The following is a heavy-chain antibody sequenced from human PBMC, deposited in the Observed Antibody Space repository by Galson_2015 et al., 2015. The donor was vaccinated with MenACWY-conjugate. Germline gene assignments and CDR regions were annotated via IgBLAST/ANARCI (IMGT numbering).Heavy chain of an antibody. Sequence: SLRLSCAASGFTFSNYRMHWVRQTPGKGLVWVSRINRDGTSTTYADSVKGRFTISRDNAKNTLILQMNSLRVEDTAVYYCTRDRKGLIASVPSNWFDPWDQGTLVTVSS. CDR2: INRDGTST. V-gene: IGHV3-74*01. D-gene: IGHD2/OR15-2a*01. CDR3: TRDRKGLIASVPSNWFDP. CDR1: GFTFSNYR. J-gene: IGHJ5*02.